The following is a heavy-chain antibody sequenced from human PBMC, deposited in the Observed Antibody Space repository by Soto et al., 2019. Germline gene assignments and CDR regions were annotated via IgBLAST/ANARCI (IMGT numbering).Heavy chain of an antibody. Sequence: TGGSLRLSCAASGFTCSSYDMSWVRQAPGKGLEWVSTILVGGSTHYPDSVKGRFTISRDNSKNTVFLQMNSLTPGDTAVYYCAKATATGGGAFDICGQGTVVTVSS. J-gene: IGHJ3*02. D-gene: IGHD2-8*02. V-gene: IGHV3-23*01. CDR2: ILVGGST. CDR3: AKATATGGGAFDI. CDR1: GFTCSSYD.